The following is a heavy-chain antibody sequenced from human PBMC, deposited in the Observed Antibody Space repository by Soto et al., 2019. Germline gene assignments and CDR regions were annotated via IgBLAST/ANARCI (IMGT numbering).Heavy chain of an antibody. CDR2: ISGSGGST. V-gene: IGHV3-23*01. D-gene: IGHD2-2*02. CDR3: VRGSSCTTTTCYNLAWFAP. Sequence: GGSLRLSCAASGFTFSSYAMSWVRQAPGKGLEWVSAISGSGGSTYYADSVKGRFTISRDNSKNTLYLQMNSLRAEDTAVYYCVRGSSCTTTTCYNLAWFAPWGQGTLVTVSS. CDR1: GFTFSSYA. J-gene: IGHJ5*02.